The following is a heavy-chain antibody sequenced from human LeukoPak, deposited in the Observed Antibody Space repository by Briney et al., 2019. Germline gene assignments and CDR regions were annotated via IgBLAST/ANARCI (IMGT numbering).Heavy chain of an antibody. V-gene: IGHV1-18*01. Sequence: ASVKVSCKASGYTFTFYGISWVRQAPGQGLEWMGWISAYNGNTNYAQKLQGRVTMTTDTSTSTAYMELRSLRSDDTAVYYCARVGRQAVVVTKRYFDYWGQGTLVTVSS. CDR3: ARVGRQAVVVTKRYFDY. J-gene: IGHJ4*02. CDR2: ISAYNGNT. D-gene: IGHD3-22*01. CDR1: GYTFTFYG.